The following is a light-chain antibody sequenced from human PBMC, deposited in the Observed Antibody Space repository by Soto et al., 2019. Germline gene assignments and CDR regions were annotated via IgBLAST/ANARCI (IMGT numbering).Light chain of an antibody. CDR2: EVS. CDR3: ASYTTSSTLE. CDR1: SSDVGAYNY. J-gene: IGLJ2*01. Sequence: QSALTQPASVSGSPGQSITISCTGTSSDVGAYNYVSWYQQHPGKAPKLMIYEVSNRPSGVSSRFSGSKSSNTASLTISGLQAEDEADYYCASYTTSSTLEIGGGTKLTVL. V-gene: IGLV2-14*01.